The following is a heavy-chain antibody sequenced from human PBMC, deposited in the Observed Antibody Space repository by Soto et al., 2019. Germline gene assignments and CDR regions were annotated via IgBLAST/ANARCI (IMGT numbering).Heavy chain of an antibody. J-gene: IGHJ6*02. V-gene: IGHV3-48*02. CDR2: ISSSSTSI. CDR3: ARVIVGATIHYYYYGMDV. Sequence: EVQLVESGGGLVKPGGSLRLSCAASGFTFSSYSINWVRQAPGKGLEWVSYISSSSTSIYYADSVKGRFTISRDNAKNSLYLQMNSLRDEDTAVYYCARVIVGATIHYYYYGMDVWGQGTTVTVSS. CDR1: GFTFSSYS. D-gene: IGHD1-26*01.